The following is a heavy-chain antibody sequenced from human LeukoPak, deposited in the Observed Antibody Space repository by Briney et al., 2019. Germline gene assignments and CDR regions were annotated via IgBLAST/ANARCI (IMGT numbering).Heavy chain of an antibody. CDR3: ARDGRYCSGGSCYSYNWFDP. V-gene: IGHV1-3*01. J-gene: IGHJ5*02. CDR1: GYTFTSYA. D-gene: IGHD2-15*01. CDR2: INAGNGNT. Sequence: GASVKVSCTASGYTFTSYAMHWVRQAPGQRLERMGWINAGNGNTKYSQKFQGRVTIARDTSASTAYMELSSLRSEDTAVYYCARDGRYCSGGSCYSYNWFDPWGQGTLVTVSS.